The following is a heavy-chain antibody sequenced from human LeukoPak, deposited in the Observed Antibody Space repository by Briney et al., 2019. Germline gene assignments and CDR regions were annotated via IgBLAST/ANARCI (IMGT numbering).Heavy chain of an antibody. CDR2: INHSGST. CDR3: ARSVLYYYDKDGFAFDI. D-gene: IGHD3-22*01. J-gene: IGHJ3*02. CDR1: GGSFSGYY. V-gene: IGHV4-34*01. Sequence: PSETLSLTCAVYGGSFSGYYWSWIRQPPGKGLEWIGEINHSGSTNYNPSLKSRVTISVDTSKNQFSLKLSSVTAVDAAVYYCARSVLYYYDKDGFAFDIWGQGTMVTVSS.